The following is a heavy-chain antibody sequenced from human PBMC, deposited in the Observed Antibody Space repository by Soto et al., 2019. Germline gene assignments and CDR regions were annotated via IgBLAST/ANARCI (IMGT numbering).Heavy chain of an antibody. J-gene: IGHJ6*02. D-gene: IGHD3-22*01. CDR1: GGSISSGGYY. Sequence: SETLSLTCTVSGGSISSGGYYWSWIRQHPGKGLEWIGYIYYSGSTYYNPSLKSRVTISVDTPKNQFSLKLSSVTAADTAVYYCARECYYDSSGCRWGMDVWGQGTTVTVSS. CDR3: ARECYYDSSGCRWGMDV. CDR2: IYYSGST. V-gene: IGHV4-31*03.